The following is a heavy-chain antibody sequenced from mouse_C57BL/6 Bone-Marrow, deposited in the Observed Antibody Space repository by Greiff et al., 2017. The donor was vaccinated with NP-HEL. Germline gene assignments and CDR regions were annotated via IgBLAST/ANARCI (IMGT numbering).Heavy chain of an antibody. CDR2: IWPGGGT. D-gene: IGHD1-1*02. J-gene: IGHJ2*01. CDR1: GFSLTSYA. CDR3: ARGDYGYYFDY. V-gene: IGHV2-9-1*01. Sequence: VQLQQSGPGLVAPSQSLSITCTVSGFSLTSYAISWVRQPPGKGLEWLGVIWPGGGTNYNSAHKSRLSISKDNSKIQVILKMNRLQTDDTARYYCARGDYGYYFDYWGQGTTLTVSA.